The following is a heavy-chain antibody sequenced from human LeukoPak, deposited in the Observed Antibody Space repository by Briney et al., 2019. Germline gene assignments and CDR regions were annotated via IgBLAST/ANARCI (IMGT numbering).Heavy chain of an antibody. D-gene: IGHD6-19*01. Sequence: PSETLSLTCTVSGGSISSGGYYWSWIRQPPGKGLEWIGYIYHSGSTYYNPSLKSRVTISVDRSKNQFSLKLSSLTAADTAVYYCARESSGWVWFDPWGQGTLVTVSS. CDR3: ARESSGWVWFDP. V-gene: IGHV4-30-2*01. CDR1: GGSISSGGYY. J-gene: IGHJ5*02. CDR2: IYHSGST.